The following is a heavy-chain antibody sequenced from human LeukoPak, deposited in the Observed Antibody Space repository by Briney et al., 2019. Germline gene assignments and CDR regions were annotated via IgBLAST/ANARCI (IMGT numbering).Heavy chain of an antibody. CDR3: ARDPDDILTFHAFDI. J-gene: IGHJ3*02. CDR2: ISSSSSYI. CDR1: GFTFSIYS. D-gene: IGHD3-9*01. V-gene: IGHV3-21*01. Sequence: GGSLRLSCAASGFTFSIYSMNWVRQAPGKGLEWVSSISSSSSYIYYADSVKGRFTISRDNAKNSLYLPMNGLRAEHTDVYYCARDPDDILTFHAFDIWGQGTMVTVSS.